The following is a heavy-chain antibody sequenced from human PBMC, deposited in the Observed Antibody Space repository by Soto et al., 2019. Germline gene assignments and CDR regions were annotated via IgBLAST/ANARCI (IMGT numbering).Heavy chain of an antibody. Sequence: GPEVQKPGESLKISCKASGYSFTTYWIGWVRQMPGKGLEWMGIIYPGDSDTRYSPSFQGQVTISADKSISTAYLQWSSLRASDTAVYYCARHGGVRPMIRGDWGQGTLVTVSS. CDR3: ARHGGVRPMIRGD. J-gene: IGHJ4*02. CDR1: GYSFTTYW. V-gene: IGHV5-51*01. CDR2: IYPGDSDT. D-gene: IGHD3-10*01.